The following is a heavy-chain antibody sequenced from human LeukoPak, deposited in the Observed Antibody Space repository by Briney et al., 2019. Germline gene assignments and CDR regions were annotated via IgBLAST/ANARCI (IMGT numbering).Heavy chain of an antibody. CDR2: ISWNSGSI. J-gene: IGHJ4*02. CDR3: VKSIYYDSSGPFDY. Sequence: GGSLRLSCAASGFTFDDYAMHWVRQAPGKGLEWVSGISWNSGSIGYADSVKGRFTISRDNAKNSLYLQMNSLRPEDMAVYYCVKSIYYDSSGPFDYWGQGTLVTVSS. V-gene: IGHV3-9*03. CDR1: GFTFDDYA. D-gene: IGHD3-22*01.